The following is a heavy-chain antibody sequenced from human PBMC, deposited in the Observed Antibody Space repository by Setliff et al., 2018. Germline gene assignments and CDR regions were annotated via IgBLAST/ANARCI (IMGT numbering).Heavy chain of an antibody. V-gene: IGHV4-34*01. Sequence: ASETLSLTCAVYGDSFSDYYWSWIRQPPGKGLEWIEEINHRGSTNYSPSLRSRVTMSVDTSKKQLSLKLSTVTAADAAVYYCARGRMRGSCSGPSCTYDPFDSWGQGTPVTVSS. CDR3: ARGRMRGSCSGPSCTYDPFDS. CDR1: GDSFSDYY. J-gene: IGHJ3*02. D-gene: IGHD2-2*01. CDR2: INHRGST.